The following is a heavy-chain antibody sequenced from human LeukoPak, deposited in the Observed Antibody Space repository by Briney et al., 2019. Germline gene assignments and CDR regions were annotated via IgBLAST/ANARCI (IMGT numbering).Heavy chain of an antibody. CDR2: IYYTGTV. D-gene: IGHD4-17*01. J-gene: IGHJ4*02. V-gene: IGHV4-59*01. CDR1: GGSFGTYY. CDR3: GGGTTAPQYFAS. Sequence: SETLSLTCTVSGGSFGTYYWSWIRRPPGKGLEWIGYIYYTGTVIYNPSLMSRVTMSVDTSKNQFSLNVESLTAADTAVYFCGGGTTAPQYFASGGQETLVTVSS.